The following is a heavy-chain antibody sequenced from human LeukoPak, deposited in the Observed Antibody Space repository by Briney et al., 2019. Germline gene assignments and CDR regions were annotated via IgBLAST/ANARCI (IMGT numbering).Heavy chain of an antibody. V-gene: IGHV4-59*01. CDR2: IYDSGTT. CDR3: ARSTGGWSYLDL. J-gene: IGHJ4*02. CDR1: AVSNSSKY. D-gene: IGHD2-8*02. Sequence: SQTLSLSYTLGAVSNSSKYCACIRQPPGKGLEWIGYIYDSGTTNYNPSLKSRATISEDMSKNQFSLKLRSVTAADTAVYYCARSTGGWSYLDLWGQGTLVTVSS.